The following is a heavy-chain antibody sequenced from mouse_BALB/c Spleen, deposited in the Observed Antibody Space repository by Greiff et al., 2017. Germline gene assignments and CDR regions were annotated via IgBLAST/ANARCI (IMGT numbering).Heavy chain of an antibody. CDR2: IYPGSGST. CDR1: GYTFTDYV. CDR3: ARSYAMDY. V-gene: IGHV1-77*01. J-gene: IGHJ4*01. Sequence: QVQLKQSGPELVKPGASVKMSCKASGYTFTDYVISWVKQRTGQGLEWIGEIYPGSGSTYYNEKFKGKATLTADKSSNTAYMQLSSLTSEDSAVYFCARSYAMDYWGQGTSVTVSS.